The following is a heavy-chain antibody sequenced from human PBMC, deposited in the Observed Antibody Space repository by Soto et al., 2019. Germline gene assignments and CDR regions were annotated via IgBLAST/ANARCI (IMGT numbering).Heavy chain of an antibody. J-gene: IGHJ3*02. Sequence: SETLSLTCTVSGGSISSGDYYWSWIRHPPGKGLEWIGYIYYSGSTYYNPSLKSRVTISVDTSKNQFSLKLSSVTAADTAVYYCARVERLAYCGGDCYSDAFDIWGQGTMVTVSS. CDR3: ARVERLAYCGGDCYSDAFDI. CDR1: GGSISSGDYY. D-gene: IGHD2-21*02. V-gene: IGHV4-30-4*01. CDR2: IYYSGST.